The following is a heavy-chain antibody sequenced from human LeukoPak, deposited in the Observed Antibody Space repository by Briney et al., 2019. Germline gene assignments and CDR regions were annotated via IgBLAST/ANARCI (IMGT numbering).Heavy chain of an antibody. D-gene: IGHD5-12*01. CDR1: GFTFSSSA. J-gene: IGHJ4*02. CDR3: ATGKIDASGYDFMHPY. Sequence: GRSLRLSCAASGFTFSSSAMHWVRQAPGKGLEWVAVFSRDGINKYYADSVKGRFTISRDNSKSMFYLQMNSLRTEDTALYYCATGKIDASGYDFMHPYWGQGTLVTVSS. CDR2: FSRDGINK. V-gene: IGHV3-30*01.